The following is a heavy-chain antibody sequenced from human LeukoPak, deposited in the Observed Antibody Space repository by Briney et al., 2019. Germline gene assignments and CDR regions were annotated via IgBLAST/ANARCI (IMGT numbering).Heavy chain of an antibody. V-gene: IGHV4-39*07. Sequence: SETLSLTCTVSGGSISSSSYYWGWIRQPPWKGLEWIGSIYYSGSTCYNPSLKSRVTISVDTSKNQFSLKLSSVTAADTAVYYCARGYDFWSGYLLYMDVWGNGTTVTVSS. CDR1: GGSISSSSYY. CDR3: ARGYDFWSGYLLYMDV. CDR2: IYYSGST. J-gene: IGHJ6*03. D-gene: IGHD3-3*01.